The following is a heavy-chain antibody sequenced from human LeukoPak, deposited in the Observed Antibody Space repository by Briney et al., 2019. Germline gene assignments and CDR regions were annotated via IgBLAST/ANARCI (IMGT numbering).Heavy chain of an antibody. D-gene: IGHD2-2*01. CDR1: GGYSSNYY. Sequence: PSETLSLTCTVSGGYSSNYYWGWIRQPPGKGLEWIGSIYHSGRTFYNPSLKSRVTISVDTSKNQFSLKLSSVTAADTAVYYCARGIDLTAAFNAFDIWGQGTMVTVSS. CDR3: ARGIDLTAAFNAFDI. J-gene: IGHJ3*02. V-gene: IGHV4-38-2*02. CDR2: IYHSGRT.